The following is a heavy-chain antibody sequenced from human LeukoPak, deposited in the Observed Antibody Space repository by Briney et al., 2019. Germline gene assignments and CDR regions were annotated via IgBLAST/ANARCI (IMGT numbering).Heavy chain of an antibody. CDR1: GFTISSYS. V-gene: IGHV3-21*01. CDR3: ARDLAHSSGYYVV. CDR2: ISSSSSYI. D-gene: IGHD3-22*01. Sequence: GGSLRLSCAASGFTISSYSMNWVRQAPGKGLEWVSSISSSSSYIYYADSVKGRFTISRDNAKNSLYLQMNSLRAEDTAVYYCARDLAHSSGYYVVWGKGTTVTVSS. J-gene: IGHJ6*04.